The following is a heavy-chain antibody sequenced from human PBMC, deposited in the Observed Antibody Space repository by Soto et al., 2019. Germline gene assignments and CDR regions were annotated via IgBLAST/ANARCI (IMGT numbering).Heavy chain of an antibody. CDR1: GFTFSSYW. V-gene: IGHV3-74*01. Sequence: GGSLRLSCAASGFTFSSYWMHWVRQAPGKGLVWVSRINSDGTTTTYADPVKGRFTISRDNAKNTVYLQMNSLRVEDTAVYYCATVGTGSYNWFDPWGRGTLVTVSS. CDR3: ATVGTGSYNWFDP. J-gene: IGHJ5*02. CDR2: INSDGTTT. D-gene: IGHD1-26*01.